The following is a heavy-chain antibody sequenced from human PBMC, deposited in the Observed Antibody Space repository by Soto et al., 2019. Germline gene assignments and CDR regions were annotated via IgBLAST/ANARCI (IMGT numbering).Heavy chain of an antibody. J-gene: IGHJ6*02. CDR1: GGTFSSYA. CDR3: ARNIVVVVAATYEGMDV. Sequence: QVQLVQSGAEVKKPGSSVKVSCKAPGGTFSSYAISWVRQAPGQGLEWMGGIIPIFGTANYAQKFQGRVTITADESTSTAYMELGSLRSEDTAVYYCARNIVVVVAATYEGMDVWGQGTTVTVSS. V-gene: IGHV1-69*01. CDR2: IIPIFGTA. D-gene: IGHD2-15*01.